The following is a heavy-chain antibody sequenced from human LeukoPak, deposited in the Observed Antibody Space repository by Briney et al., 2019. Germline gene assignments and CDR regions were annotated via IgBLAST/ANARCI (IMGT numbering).Heavy chain of an antibody. CDR2: ISTYNGNT. J-gene: IGHJ5*02. Sequence: GASVKVSCKASGYSFTSYGINWVRQAPGQGLEWMGWISTYNGNTNYAQKLQGRVTMTTDTSTSTAYMELRSLRSDDTAVYYCARGDSSGYYYEWFDPWGQGTLVTVSS. V-gene: IGHV1-18*01. CDR1: GYSFTSYG. CDR3: ARGDSSGYYYEWFDP. D-gene: IGHD3-22*01.